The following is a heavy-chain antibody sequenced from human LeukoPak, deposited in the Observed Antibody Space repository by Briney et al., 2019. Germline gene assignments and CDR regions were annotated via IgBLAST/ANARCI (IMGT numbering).Heavy chain of an antibody. CDR3: ARDSGSSGWDPTSFLDY. J-gene: IGHJ4*02. CDR2: INPNSGGA. CDR1: GYTFTGYH. V-gene: IGHV1-2*02. D-gene: IGHD6-19*01. Sequence: ASVKVSCKASGYTFTGYHIHWVRQAPGQGLEWMGWINPNSGGANSAQKFLGRVSMTRVTSISTVYMDLTSLRSDDTAIYYCARDSGSSGWDPTSFLDYWGRGTVVTVSS.